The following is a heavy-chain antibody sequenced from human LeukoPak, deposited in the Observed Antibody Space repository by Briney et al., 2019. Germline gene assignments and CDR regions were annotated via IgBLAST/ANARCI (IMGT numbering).Heavy chain of an antibody. CDR2: ISSGGSTI. D-gene: IGHD3-10*01. Sequence: PGGSLRLSCAASGFTFSDYYMSCIRQAPGKGLEWASYISSGGSTIYYADSVKGRFTISRDNAKNSLYLQMNSLRAEDTAVYYCARDPNYYGSGSYFDYWGQGTLVTVSS. CDR1: GFTFSDYY. V-gene: IGHV3-11*01. CDR3: ARDPNYYGSGSYFDY. J-gene: IGHJ4*02.